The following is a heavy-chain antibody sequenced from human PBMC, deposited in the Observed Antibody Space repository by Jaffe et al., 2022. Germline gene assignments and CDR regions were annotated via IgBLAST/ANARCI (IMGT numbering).Heavy chain of an antibody. V-gene: IGHV1-3*01. CDR3: ARGGVFSGYEYFDY. CDR1: GYTFSYYG. J-gene: IGHJ4*02. D-gene: IGHD5-12*01. Sequence: QVQLVQSGAEVKKPGASVKVSCKASGYTFSYYGIHWVRQAPGQRLEWMGWINAGYGNTKYSQKFQGRVTITRDSSASTAYMELSSLRSEDTAVYYCARGGVFSGYEYFDYWGQGTLVTVSS. CDR2: INAGYGNT.